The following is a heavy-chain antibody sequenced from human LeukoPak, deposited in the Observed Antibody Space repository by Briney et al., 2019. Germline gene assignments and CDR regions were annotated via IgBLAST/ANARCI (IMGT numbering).Heavy chain of an antibody. J-gene: IGHJ6*03. V-gene: IGHV4-4*07. CDR2: FYPSGST. Sequence: SETLSLTCTVSGGSIGSYYWGWIRQPAGKGLEWIGRFYPSGSTDYNPSLKSRVTISVDKSKNQFSLKLSSVTAADTAIYYCARETYMDVWGKGITVTVSS. CDR3: ARETYMDV. CDR1: GGSIGSYY.